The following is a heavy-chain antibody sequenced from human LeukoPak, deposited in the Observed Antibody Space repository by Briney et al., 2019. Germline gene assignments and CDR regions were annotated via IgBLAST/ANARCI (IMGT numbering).Heavy chain of an antibody. J-gene: IGHJ4*02. D-gene: IGHD3-10*01. Sequence: PGGSLRLSCAASGFTFSSYWMSWVRQAPGKGLEWVANIKQDGSEKYYVDSVKGRFTISRDNAKNSLYLQMNSLRAEDTAVYYCARAAYAGYYGSGSSFHWGQGTLVTVSS. CDR2: IKQDGSEK. CDR1: GFTFSSYW. V-gene: IGHV3-7*01. CDR3: ARAAYAGYYGSGSSFH.